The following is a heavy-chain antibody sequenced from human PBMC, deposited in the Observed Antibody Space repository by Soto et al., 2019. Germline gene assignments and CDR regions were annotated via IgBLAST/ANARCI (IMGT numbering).Heavy chain of an antibody. Sequence: GGPLRLSCAASGFTFSSYGMHWVRQAPGKGLEWVAVISYDGGNKYYADSVKGRFTISRDNSKNTLYLQMNSLRAEDTAVYYCAKDSGPQITMVRGVITSNPLYYYSGMDVWGQGTTVTVSS. J-gene: IGHJ6*02. CDR1: GFTFSSYG. D-gene: IGHD3-10*01. CDR2: ISYDGGNK. CDR3: AKDSGPQITMVRGVITSNPLYYYSGMDV. V-gene: IGHV3-30*18.